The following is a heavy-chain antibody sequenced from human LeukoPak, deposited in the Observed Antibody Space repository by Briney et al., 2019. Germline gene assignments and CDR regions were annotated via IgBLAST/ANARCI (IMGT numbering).Heavy chain of an antibody. CDR2: IYYSGST. V-gene: IGHV4-39*07. J-gene: IGHJ5*02. D-gene: IGHD6-13*01. Sequence: SETLSLTCTVSGGSISSSSYYWGWIRQPPGKGLEWIGSIYYSGSTYYNPSLKGRVTISVDTSKNQFSLKLSSVTAADTAVYYCARGRRSSSWFDPWGQGTLVTVSS. CDR1: GGSISSSSYY. CDR3: ARGRRSSSWFDP.